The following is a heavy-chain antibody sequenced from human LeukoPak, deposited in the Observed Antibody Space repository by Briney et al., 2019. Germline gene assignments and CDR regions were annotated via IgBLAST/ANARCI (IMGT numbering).Heavy chain of an antibody. CDR2: IIPIFGTA. CDR1: GGTFSSYA. Sequence: SSVKVSCKASGGTFSSYAISWVRQAPGQGLEWMGGIIPIFGTANYAQKFQGRVTITADESTSTAYMELSSLRSEDTAVYYCASSYGSGSYYFFRRLLDYWGQGTLVTVSS. CDR3: ASSYGSGSYYFFRRLLDY. V-gene: IGHV1-69*01. D-gene: IGHD3-10*01. J-gene: IGHJ4*02.